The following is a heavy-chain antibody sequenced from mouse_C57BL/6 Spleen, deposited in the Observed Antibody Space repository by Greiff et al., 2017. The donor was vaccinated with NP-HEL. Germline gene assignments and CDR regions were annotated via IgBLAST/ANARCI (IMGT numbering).Heavy chain of an antibody. V-gene: IGHV1-72*01. CDR1: GYTFTSYW. J-gene: IGHJ1*03. CDR2: IDPNSGGT. CDR3: ARDGRGYFDV. D-gene: IGHD1-1*01. Sequence: QVHVKQPGAELVKPGASVKLSCKASGYTFTSYWMHWVKQRPGRGLEWIGRIDPNSGGTKYNEKFKSKATLTVDKPSSTAYMQLSSLTSEDAAVYYCARDGRGYFDVWGTGTTVTVSS.